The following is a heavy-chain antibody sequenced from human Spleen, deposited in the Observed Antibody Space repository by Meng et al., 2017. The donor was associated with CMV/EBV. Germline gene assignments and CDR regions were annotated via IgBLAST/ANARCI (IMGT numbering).Heavy chain of an antibody. Sequence: ASVKVSCKASGYMFIDSYMHWVRQAPGQGLEWMGWINLNTGGTNYAQKFQGRVTMTRDTPINTAYMELTSLTSDDTAVYHCARAKLSGTPNDYWGQGTLVTVSS. CDR3: ARAKLSGTPNDY. D-gene: IGHD5-12*01. CDR1: GYMFIDSY. J-gene: IGHJ4*02. CDR2: INLNTGGT. V-gene: IGHV1-2*02.